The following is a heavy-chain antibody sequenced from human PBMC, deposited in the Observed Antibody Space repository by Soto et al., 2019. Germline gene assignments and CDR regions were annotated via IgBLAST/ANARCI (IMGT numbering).Heavy chain of an antibody. J-gene: IGHJ6*02. CDR2: INHSGST. V-gene: IGHV4-34*01. CDR1: GGSFSGYY. CDR3: ARGARDTAMFSHYYYGMDV. D-gene: IGHD5-18*01. Sequence: QVQLQQWGAGLLKPSETLSLTCAVYGGSFSGYYWSWIRQPPGKGLEWIGEINHSGSTNYNPSLKSRVTISVDTSKNQFSLKLSSVTAADTAVYYCARGARDTAMFSHYYYGMDVWGQGTTVTVSS.